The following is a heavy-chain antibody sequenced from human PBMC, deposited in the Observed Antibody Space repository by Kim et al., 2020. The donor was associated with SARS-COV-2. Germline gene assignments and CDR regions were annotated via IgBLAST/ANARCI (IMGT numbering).Heavy chain of an antibody. J-gene: IGHJ5*02. CDR2: IYESETT. D-gene: IGHD4-17*01. Sequence: SETLSLTCTVSGDSISTGGYYWTWIRQLPGKGLEWIGFIYESETTNYNPSLKSRVTISVDTSKNQFSLTLTSVTAADTAVYFCARWVATVTNEKWVDPWG. CDR1: GDSISTGGYY. CDR3: ARWVATVTNEKWVDP. V-gene: IGHV4-31*03.